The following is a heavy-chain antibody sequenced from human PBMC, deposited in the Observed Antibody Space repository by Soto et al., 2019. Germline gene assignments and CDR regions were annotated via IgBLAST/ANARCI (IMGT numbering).Heavy chain of an antibody. D-gene: IGHD1-26*01. V-gene: IGHV4-61*01. CDR2: IYYSGST. CDR1: GGSVSSGSYY. CDR3: ARDRDKLGRLAYDALDI. Sequence: PSETLSLTCTVSGGSVSSGSYYWSWIRQPPGKGLEWIGYIYYSGSTNYNPSLKSRVTISVDTSKNQFSLKLSSVTAAATAVYYCARDRDKLGRLAYDALDIWGQGTMVAVSS. J-gene: IGHJ3*02.